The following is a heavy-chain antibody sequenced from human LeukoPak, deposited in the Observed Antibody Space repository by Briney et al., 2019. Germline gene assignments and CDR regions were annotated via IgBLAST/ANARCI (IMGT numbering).Heavy chain of an antibody. CDR1: GFTFSSYW. CDR2: IDGDGSST. CDR3: ARVLLWFGEAIDY. Sequence: PGGSLRLSCAASGFTFSSYWMHWVRHAPGKGLVWVSRIDGDGSSTSYADSVKGRFTISRDNAKNSLYLQMNSLRAEDTAVYYCARVLLWFGEAIDYWGQGTLVTVSS. V-gene: IGHV3-74*01. D-gene: IGHD3-10*01. J-gene: IGHJ4*02.